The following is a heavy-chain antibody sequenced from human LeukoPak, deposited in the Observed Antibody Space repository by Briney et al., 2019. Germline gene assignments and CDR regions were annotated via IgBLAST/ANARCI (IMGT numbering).Heavy chain of an antibody. CDR2: IYYSGST. CDR1: GGSISSSSYY. D-gene: IGHD2-2*01. V-gene: IGHV4-39*01. CDR3: ASRSAVPYYYYYGMDV. J-gene: IGHJ6*02. Sequence: PSETPSLTCTVSGGSISSSSYYWGWIRQPPGKGLEWIGSIYYSGSTYYNPSLKSRVTISVDTSKNQFSLKLSSVTAADTAVYYCASRSAVPYYYYYGMDVWGQGTTVTVSS.